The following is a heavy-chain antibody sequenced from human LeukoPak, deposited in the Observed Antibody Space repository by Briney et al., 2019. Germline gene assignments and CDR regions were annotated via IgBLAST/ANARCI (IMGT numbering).Heavy chain of an antibody. V-gene: IGHV5-51*01. J-gene: IGHJ4*02. CDR2: IYPADSDT. Sequence: GEPLKISCQASGYSFSSYYIGWVRQMPGKGLEWMGIIYPADSDTAYSPSFQGQVTISADKSISTAYLLWSSLKASDTAMYYCARRHYCSSSSCYIDYWGQGTLVTVSS. CDR1: GYSFSSYY. CDR3: ARRHYCSSSSCYIDY. D-gene: IGHD2-2*01.